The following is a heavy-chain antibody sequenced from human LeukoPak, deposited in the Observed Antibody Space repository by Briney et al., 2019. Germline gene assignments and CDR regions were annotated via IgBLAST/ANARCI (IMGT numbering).Heavy chain of an antibody. CDR2: IYYSGST. Sequence: SGTLSLTCTVSGGSISSYYWSWIRQPPGKGLEWIGYIYYSGSTNYNPSLKSRVTISVDTSKNQFSLKLSSVTAADTAVYYCARGKDDSSGYLFDYWGQGTLVTVSS. J-gene: IGHJ4*02. D-gene: IGHD3-22*01. CDR3: ARGKDDSSGYLFDY. V-gene: IGHV4-59*01. CDR1: GGSISSYY.